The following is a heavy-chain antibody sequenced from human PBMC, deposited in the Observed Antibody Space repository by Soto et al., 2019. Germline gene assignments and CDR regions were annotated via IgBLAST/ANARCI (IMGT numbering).Heavy chain of an antibody. D-gene: IGHD2-2*01. J-gene: IGHJ6*02. CDR1: GYTFTGYY. Sequence: GASVKVSCKASGYTFTGYYMHWVRQAPGQGLEWMGWINPNSGGTNYAQKFQGRVTMTRDTSISTAYMELSRLRSDDTAVYYCARDIVVVPAAILGMDVWGQGTTVTVSS. V-gene: IGHV1-2*02. CDR3: ARDIVVVPAAILGMDV. CDR2: INPNSGGT.